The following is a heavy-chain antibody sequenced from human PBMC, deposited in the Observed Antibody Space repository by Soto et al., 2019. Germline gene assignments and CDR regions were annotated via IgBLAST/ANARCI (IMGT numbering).Heavy chain of an antibody. CDR2: ISGSGGST. CDR1: GFTFSSYA. CDR3: ANYGSGSYYSWFDP. D-gene: IGHD3-10*01. V-gene: IGHV3-23*01. Sequence: EVQLLESGGGLVQPGGSLRLSCAASGFTFSSYAMSWVRQAPGKGPEWVSAISGSGGSTYYADSVKGRFTISRDNSKNTLYLQMNSLRAEDTAVYYCANYGSGSYYSWFDPWGQGTLVTVSS. J-gene: IGHJ5*02.